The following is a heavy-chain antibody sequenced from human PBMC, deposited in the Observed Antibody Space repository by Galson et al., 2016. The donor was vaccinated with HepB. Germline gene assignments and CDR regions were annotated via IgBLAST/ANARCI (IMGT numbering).Heavy chain of an antibody. CDR2: ISWNSGTI. CDR3: VKDMAERAYYPDY. D-gene: IGHD5-24*01. J-gene: IGHJ4*02. CDR1: GFIFDDCA. V-gene: IGHV3-9*01. Sequence: SLRLSCAASGFIFDDCAMHWVRQAPGKGLEWVSSISWNSGTIAYAGSVRGRFTISRDNAKNSLYPQMNSLGTEDTGVYYCVKDMAERAYYPDYWGQGTLVAVSS.